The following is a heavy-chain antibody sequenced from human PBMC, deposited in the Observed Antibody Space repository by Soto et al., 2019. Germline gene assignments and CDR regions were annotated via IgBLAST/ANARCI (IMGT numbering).Heavy chain of an antibody. V-gene: IGHV4-30-2*01. CDR3: AAGGGLPRYY. J-gene: IGHJ4*02. CDR1: GGSISSGGYS. Sequence: QLQLQESGSGLVKPSQTLSLTCAVSGGSISSGGYSWSWIRQPPGKGLEWIGYLYHSGSTYYNPSSKSRVTIAVDRSKNPFSLQLSGVTAADTAVYYCAAGGGLPRYYWGQGTLFTVSS. D-gene: IGHD5-12*01. CDR2: LYHSGST.